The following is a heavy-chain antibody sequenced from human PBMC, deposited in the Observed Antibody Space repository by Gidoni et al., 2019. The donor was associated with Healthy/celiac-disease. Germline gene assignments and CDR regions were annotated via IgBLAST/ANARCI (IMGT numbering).Heavy chain of an antibody. J-gene: IGHJ6*02. CDR1: GYSFTSYW. CDR3: AGRGDGMDV. V-gene: IGHV5-10-1*03. CDR2: MVPSDTYN. D-gene: IGHD3-10*01. Sequence: ELQLVPSGAAVKKPGESLRISCKGSGYSFTSYWISWVRQRPGKGLEWMGRMVPSDTYNNSSPSFQGHVTISADKSISTAYLQWSSLKASDTAMYYCAGRGDGMDVWGQGTTVTVSS.